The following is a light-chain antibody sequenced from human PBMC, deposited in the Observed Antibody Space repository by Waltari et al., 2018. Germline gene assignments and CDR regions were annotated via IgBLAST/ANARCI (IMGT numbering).Light chain of an antibody. CDR2: DVS. J-gene: IGKJ4*01. Sequence: DIQMTQSPSSLSASVGDTVTITCQASQNINNYLNWYQHKPGKGPKLLIYDVSDLERGVPPRFSGGGFGTEFKLIISSLQTEDAATYYCQQDENLPLTFGGGTTVEI. CDR1: QNINNY. CDR3: QQDENLPLT. V-gene: IGKV1-33*01.